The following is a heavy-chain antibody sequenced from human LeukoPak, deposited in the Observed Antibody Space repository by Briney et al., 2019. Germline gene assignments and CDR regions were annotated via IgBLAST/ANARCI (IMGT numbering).Heavy chain of an antibody. CDR1: GFTFSSYA. CDR3: AKDLYGGPYGSGKY. CDR2: ISGSGGST. V-gene: IGHV3-23*01. Sequence: GGSLRLSCAASGFTFSSYAMSWVRQAPGKGLEWVSAISGSGGSTYYADSVKGRFTISRDNSKNTLYLQMNSLRAEDTAVYYCAKDLYGGPYGSGKYWGQGTLVTVSS. J-gene: IGHJ4*02. D-gene: IGHD3-10*01.